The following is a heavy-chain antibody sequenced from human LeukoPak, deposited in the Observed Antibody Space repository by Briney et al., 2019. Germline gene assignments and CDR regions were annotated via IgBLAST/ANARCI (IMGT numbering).Heavy chain of an antibody. V-gene: IGHV4-34*01. CDR3: ARGLADKSRRILWPVRRDGAFDI. CDR2: INHSGST. D-gene: IGHD5-12*01. CDR1: GGSFSGYY. Sequence: KPSETLSLTCAVYGGSFSGYYWSWIRQPPGKGLEWIGEINHSGSTNYNPSLKSRVTISVDTSKNQFSLKLSSVTAADTAVYYCARGLADKSRRILWPVRRDGAFDIWGQGTMVTVSS. J-gene: IGHJ3*02.